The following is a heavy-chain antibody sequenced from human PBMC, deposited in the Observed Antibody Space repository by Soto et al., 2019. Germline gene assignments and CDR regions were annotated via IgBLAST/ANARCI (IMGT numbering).Heavy chain of an antibody. CDR2: ISSSSSCI. Sequence: GGSLRLSCAASGFTFSSYSMNWVRQAPGKGLEWVSSISSSSSCIYYADSVKGRFTISRDNAKNSLYLQMNSLRAEDTAVYYCARDPTYYDILTGYLRYYYGMDVWGQGTTVTVSS. CDR1: GFTFSSYS. CDR3: ARDPTYYDILTGYLRYYYGMDV. D-gene: IGHD3-9*01. J-gene: IGHJ6*02. V-gene: IGHV3-21*01.